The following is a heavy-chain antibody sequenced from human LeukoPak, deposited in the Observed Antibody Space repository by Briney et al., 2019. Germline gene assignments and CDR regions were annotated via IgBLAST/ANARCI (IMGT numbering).Heavy chain of an antibody. Sequence: GGSLRLSCAASGFTFTNYAMHWVRQAPGKGLEWVAVISYDGTHKFYADSVQGRFTISRDNSKNTLLLQMNSLRAEDTAVYYCAKRIVSGSYREGAFDIWGQGTMVTVSS. CDR2: ISYDGTHK. CDR1: GFTFTNYA. CDR3: AKRIVSGSYREGAFDI. J-gene: IGHJ3*02. D-gene: IGHD1-26*01. V-gene: IGHV3-30*18.